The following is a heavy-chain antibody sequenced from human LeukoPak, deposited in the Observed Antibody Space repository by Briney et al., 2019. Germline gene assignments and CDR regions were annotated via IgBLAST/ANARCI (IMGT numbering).Heavy chain of an antibody. CDR3: ARVFPIAVAGTDAFDI. CDR1: GGTFSSYA. Sequence: SVKVSCKASGGTFSSYAISWVRQAPGQGLEWMGRIIPILGIANYAQKFQGRVTITADKSTSTAYMELSSPRSEDTAVYYCARVFPIAVAGTDAFDIWGQGTMVTVSS. J-gene: IGHJ3*02. D-gene: IGHD6-19*01. V-gene: IGHV1-69*04. CDR2: IIPILGIA.